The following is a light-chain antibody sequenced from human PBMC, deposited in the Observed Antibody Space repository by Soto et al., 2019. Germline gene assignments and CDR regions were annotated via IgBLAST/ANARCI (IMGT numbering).Light chain of an antibody. CDR3: QQYTDWPLT. Sequence: EIVMTQSPATLSVSPGERATLSCRASQSVSSNLAWYQQKPGQTPRLLLYGTSTRATVIPARFSGSGSGTEFTLTISSLQSEDVAVYYCQQYTDWPLTFGGATTVEIK. V-gene: IGKV3-15*01. CDR1: QSVSSN. CDR2: GTS. J-gene: IGKJ4*01.